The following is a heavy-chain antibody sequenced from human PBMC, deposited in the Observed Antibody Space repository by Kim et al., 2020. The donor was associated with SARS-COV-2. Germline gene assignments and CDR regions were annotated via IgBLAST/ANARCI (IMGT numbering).Heavy chain of an antibody. CDR3: ARNPGYYDSSGNMDV. D-gene: IGHD3-22*01. J-gene: IGHJ6*02. V-gene: IGHV3-30*01. Sequence: DSVKGRFTLSRDNSRNTLYRQMNSLRAEDTAVYYCARNPGYYDSSGNMDVWGQGTTVTVSS.